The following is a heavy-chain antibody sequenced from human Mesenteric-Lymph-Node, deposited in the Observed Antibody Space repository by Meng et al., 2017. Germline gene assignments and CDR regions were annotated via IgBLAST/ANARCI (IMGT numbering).Heavy chain of an antibody. Sequence: HGQLVQSGAEVKTPGVSVKVSCKASGYTFTGYYMHWVRKAPGQGLEWMGWINPNSGGTNYAQKFQGRVTMTRDTSISTAYMELSRLRSDDTAVYYCASGYSGYEPFDYWGQGTLVTVSS. CDR3: ASGYSGYEPFDY. J-gene: IGHJ4*02. D-gene: IGHD5-12*01. CDR1: GYTFTGYY. V-gene: IGHV1-2*02. CDR2: INPNSGGT.